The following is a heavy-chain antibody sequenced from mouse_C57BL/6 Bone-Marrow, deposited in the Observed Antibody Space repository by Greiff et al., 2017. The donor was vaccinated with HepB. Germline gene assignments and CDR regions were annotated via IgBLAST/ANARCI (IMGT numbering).Heavy chain of an antibody. D-gene: IGHD2-5*01. CDR1: GFSLTSYG. J-gene: IGHJ3*01. Sequence: QVQLQQSGPGLVAPSQSLSITCTVSGFSLTSYGVDWVRQSPGKGLEWLGVIWGVGSTNYNSALNSRLSISKDNSKSQVFLKMNSLQTDDTAMYYCASSYSNYPFAYWGQGTLVTVSA. V-gene: IGHV2-6*01. CDR3: ASSYSNYPFAY. CDR2: IWGVGST.